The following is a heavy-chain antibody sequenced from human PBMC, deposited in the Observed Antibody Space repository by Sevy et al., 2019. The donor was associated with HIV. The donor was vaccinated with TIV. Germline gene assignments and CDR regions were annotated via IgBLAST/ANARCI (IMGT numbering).Heavy chain of an antibody. CDR1: GFTFSIYA. D-gene: IGHD2-21*01. CDR3: AGDLPSAVINPIYYYGMDV. CDR2: ISYDGGNI. J-gene: IGHJ6*02. Sequence: GGSLRLSCAASGFTFSIYAIHWVRQAPGKGLEWVTVISYDGGNIYYADSVKGRFTVSRDNSKDTVYLQMNSLRPEDRAVYYCAGDLPSAVINPIYYYGMDVWGQGTTVTVSS. V-gene: IGHV3-30*04.